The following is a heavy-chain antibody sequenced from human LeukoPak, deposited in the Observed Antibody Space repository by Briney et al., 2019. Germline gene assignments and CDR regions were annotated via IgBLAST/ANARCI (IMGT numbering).Heavy chain of an antibody. CDR3: ARGASVVVVPAANDY. Sequence: ASVKVSCKASGYTFTSYGISWVRQAPGQGLEWMGWISAYNGNTNYAQKLQGRVTMTTDTSTSTAYMELRSLRSDDTAVYYCARGASVVVVPAANDYWGQGTLVTVST. CDR1: GYTFTSYG. J-gene: IGHJ4*02. V-gene: IGHV1-18*01. D-gene: IGHD2-2*01. CDR2: ISAYNGNT.